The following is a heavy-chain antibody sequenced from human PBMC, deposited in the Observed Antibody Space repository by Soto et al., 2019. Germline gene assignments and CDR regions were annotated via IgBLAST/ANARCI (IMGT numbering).Heavy chain of an antibody. V-gene: IGHV4-30-2*01. J-gene: IGHJ4*02. D-gene: IGHD5-18*01. CDR1: GGAISSAGYS. CDR3: ARAQSSYGAFDY. CDR2: IYHSGSS. Sequence: PSETRSLTCVVSGGAISSAGYSCSWIGQPPGKGLEWIAYIYHSGSSYYNPSLKRRVTISVDRSKNQFSLKLSSVTAAATAVHYWARAQSSYGAFDYWGQGTLVTVYS.